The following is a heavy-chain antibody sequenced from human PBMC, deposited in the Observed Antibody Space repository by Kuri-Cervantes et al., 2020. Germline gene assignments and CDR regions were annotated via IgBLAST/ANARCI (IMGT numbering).Heavy chain of an antibody. Sequence: GGSLRLSCAASGFTFDDYGMHWVRQAPGKGLEWVSGISWNSGIIGYADSVKGRFTISRDNAKNSLYLQMNSLRAEDTAVYYCAREELLQTGDSFDYWGQGTLVTVSS. CDR3: AREELLQTGDSFDY. J-gene: IGHJ4*02. D-gene: IGHD7-27*01. CDR2: ISWNSGII. CDR1: GFTFDDYG. V-gene: IGHV3-9*01.